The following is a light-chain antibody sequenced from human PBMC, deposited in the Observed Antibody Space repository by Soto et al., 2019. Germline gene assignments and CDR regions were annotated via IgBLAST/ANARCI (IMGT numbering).Light chain of an antibody. J-gene: IGKJ5*01. CDR3: QQYGTSPT. V-gene: IGKV3-20*01. CDR2: GPS. Sequence: EIVLTQSPGTLSLSPGERATLSCRASENIAAGYLAWYQQKPGQAPRLLVYGPSNRATGIADRFGGSGSGTDVTLTINRLEAEDSEVYYGQQYGTSPTFGKGTRVEIK. CDR1: ENIAAGY.